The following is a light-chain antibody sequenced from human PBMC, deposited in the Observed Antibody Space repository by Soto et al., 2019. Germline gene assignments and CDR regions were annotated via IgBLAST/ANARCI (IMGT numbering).Light chain of an antibody. V-gene: IGLV2-14*01. J-gene: IGLJ2*01. Sequence: QSVLTQPASVSGSPGQSVTISCAGTSSDVGRYNYVSWYQQYPGKAPKLMIYEVSNRPSGISNRFSGSKSGNTASLTISGLQAEDEAHYFCSSYTSSSTLVFGGGTKLTVL. CDR1: SSDVGRYNY. CDR2: EVS. CDR3: SSYTSSSTLV.